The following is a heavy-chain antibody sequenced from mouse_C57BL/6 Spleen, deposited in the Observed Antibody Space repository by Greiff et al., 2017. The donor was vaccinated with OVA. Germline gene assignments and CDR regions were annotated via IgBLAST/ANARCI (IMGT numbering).Heavy chain of an antibody. D-gene: IGHD6-2*01. CDR2: IDPSDSET. J-gene: IGHJ2*01. Sequence: QVQLQQPGAELVRPGSSVKLSCKASGYTFTSYWMHWVKQRPIQGLEWIGNIDPSDSETHYNQKFKDKATLTVDKSSSTAYMQLSSLTSEDSAVYYCARALSLYYFDYWGQGTTLTVSS. CDR1: GYTFTSYW. CDR3: ARALSLYYFDY. V-gene: IGHV1-52*01.